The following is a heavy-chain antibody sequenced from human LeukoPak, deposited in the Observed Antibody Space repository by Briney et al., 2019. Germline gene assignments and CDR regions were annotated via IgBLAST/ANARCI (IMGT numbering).Heavy chain of an antibody. CDR2: ISSSSSYI. V-gene: IGHV3-21*01. CDR1: GFTFSSYS. CDR3: AREEDYYDSSGYYYPLFDY. Sequence: GGPLRLSCAASGFTFSSYSMNWVRQAPGKGLEWVSSISSSSSYIYYADSVKGRFTISRDNAKNSLYPQMNSLRAEDTAVYYCAREEDYYDSSGYYYPLFDYWGQGTLVTVSS. J-gene: IGHJ4*02. D-gene: IGHD3-22*01.